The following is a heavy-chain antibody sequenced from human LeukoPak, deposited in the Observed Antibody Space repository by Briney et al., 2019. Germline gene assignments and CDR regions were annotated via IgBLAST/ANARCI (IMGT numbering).Heavy chain of an antibody. CDR2: IYHSGST. CDR3: ARGYGSGTVAP. CDR1: GGSISSGGHS. D-gene: IGHD3-10*01. J-gene: IGHJ5*02. Sequence: SQTLSLTCAVSGGSISSGGHSWSWIRQPPGKGLEWIGYIYHSGSTYYNPSLKSRVTMSVDRSKNQFSLRLSSVTAADTAVYYCARGYGSGTVAPWGQGTLVTVSS. V-gene: IGHV4-30-2*01.